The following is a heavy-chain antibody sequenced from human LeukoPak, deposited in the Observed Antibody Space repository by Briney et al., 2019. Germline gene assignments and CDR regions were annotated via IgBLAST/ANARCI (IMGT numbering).Heavy chain of an antibody. Sequence: SETLSLTCAVYGGSFSDYYWSWIRQSPGKGLEWLGEVNHSGSTNYNPSLKSRVTISVDTSKNQFSLRLSSVTAADTAVYYCARREVGPTFYYYYYMDVWGKGTTVTVSS. J-gene: IGHJ6*03. D-gene: IGHD1-26*01. CDR3: ARREVGPTFYYYYYMDV. CDR1: GGSFSDYY. CDR2: VNHSGST. V-gene: IGHV4-34*01.